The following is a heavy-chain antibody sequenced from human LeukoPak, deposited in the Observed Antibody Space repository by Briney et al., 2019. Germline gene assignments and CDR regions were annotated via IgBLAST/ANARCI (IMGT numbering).Heavy chain of an antibody. CDR1: GGSISSSSYY. J-gene: IGHJ4*02. CDR2: IYYSGST. Sequence: SETLSLTXTVSGGSISSSSYYWGWIRQPPGKGLEWIGSIYYSGSTYYNPSLKSRVTISVDTSKNQFPLKLSSVTAADTAVYYCARHAVVPAAIDYWGQGTLVTVSS. CDR3: ARHAVVPAAIDY. V-gene: IGHV4-39*01. D-gene: IGHD2-2*01.